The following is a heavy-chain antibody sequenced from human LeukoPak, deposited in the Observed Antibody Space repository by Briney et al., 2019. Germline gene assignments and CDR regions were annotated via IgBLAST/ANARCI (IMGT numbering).Heavy chain of an antibody. D-gene: IGHD6-6*01. CDR1: GFTFSSYS. Sequence: PGGSLRLSCAASGFTFSSYSMNWVRQAPGKGLEWVSSSSSSSSYIYYADSVKGRFTISRDNAKNSLYLQMNSLRAEDTAVYYCARDFRTLGVAARLAFDIWGQGTMVTVSS. V-gene: IGHV3-21*01. CDR3: ARDFRTLGVAARLAFDI. CDR2: SSSSSSYI. J-gene: IGHJ3*02.